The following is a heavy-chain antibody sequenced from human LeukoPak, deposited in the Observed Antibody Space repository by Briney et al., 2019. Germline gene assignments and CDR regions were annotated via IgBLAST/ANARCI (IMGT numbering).Heavy chain of an antibody. CDR3: ARVNTAMGDFYMDV. Sequence: PGGSLRLSCAASGFTFSDYYMSWIRQAPGRGLDWVSYISSSGRAIYYADSVKGRFTTSRDNAKNLLYLQMNSLRAEDTAVYYCARVNTAMGDFYMDVWGKGTTVTVSS. CDR1: GFTFSDYY. D-gene: IGHD5-18*01. V-gene: IGHV3-11*01. J-gene: IGHJ6*03. CDR2: ISSSGRAI.